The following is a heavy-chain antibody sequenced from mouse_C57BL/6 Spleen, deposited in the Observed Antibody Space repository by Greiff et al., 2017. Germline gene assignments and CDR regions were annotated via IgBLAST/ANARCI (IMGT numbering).Heavy chain of an antibody. CDR1: GYTFTDYN. Sequence: VQLKQSGPELVKPGASVKIPCKASGYTFTDYNMDWVKQSHGKSLEWIGDINPNNGGTIYNQKFKGKATLTVDKSSSTAYMELRSLTSEDTAVYYCARRRINYYGSSYGYFDVWGTGTTVTVSS. CDR2: INPNNGGT. J-gene: IGHJ1*03. CDR3: ARRRINYYGSSYGYFDV. D-gene: IGHD1-1*01. V-gene: IGHV1-18*01.